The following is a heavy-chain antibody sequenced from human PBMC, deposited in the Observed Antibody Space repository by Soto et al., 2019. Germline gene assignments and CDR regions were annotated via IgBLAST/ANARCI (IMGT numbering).Heavy chain of an antibody. CDR3: ARINLRYDSSGYYWSAFDI. Sequence: QVQLQESGPGLVKPSQTLSLTCTVSGGSISSGDYYWSWIRQPPGKGLEWIGYIYYSGSTYYNPFLKSRVTISVDTSKNQFSLKLSSVTAADTAVYYCARINLRYDSSGYYWSAFDIWGQGTMVTVSS. J-gene: IGHJ3*02. CDR1: GGSISSGDYY. D-gene: IGHD3-22*01. V-gene: IGHV4-30-4*01. CDR2: IYYSGST.